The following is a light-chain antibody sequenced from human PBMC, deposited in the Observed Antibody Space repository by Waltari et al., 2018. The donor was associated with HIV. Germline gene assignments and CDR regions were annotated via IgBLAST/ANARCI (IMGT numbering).Light chain of an antibody. Sequence: SSDLTQSPSLSVSPGQTAKITCSGDVLAKQFAFWYHRKPGQAPLLLIYKDTERPSKIPERFSASTSGTTVTLTISGVRAEDEAEYFCQSADTSGTYVLFGGGTTLTVL. CDR1: VLAKQF. CDR2: KDT. V-gene: IGLV3-25*03. J-gene: IGLJ2*01. CDR3: QSADTSGTYVL.